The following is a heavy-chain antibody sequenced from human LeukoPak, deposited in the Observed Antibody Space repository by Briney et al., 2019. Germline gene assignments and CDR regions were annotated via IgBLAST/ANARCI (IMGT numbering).Heavy chain of an antibody. D-gene: IGHD3-10*01. CDR2: IYHSGST. J-gene: IGHJ4*02. V-gene: IGHV4-4*02. CDR3: ARSMVRGVIFEAFFDY. CDR1: GGSISSSNW. Sequence: SETLSLTCAVSGGSISSSNWWSWVRQPPGKGLEWIGEIYHSGSTNYNPSLKSRVTISVDKSKNQSSLKLSSVTAADTAVYYCARSMVRGVIFEAFFDYWGQGTLVTVSS.